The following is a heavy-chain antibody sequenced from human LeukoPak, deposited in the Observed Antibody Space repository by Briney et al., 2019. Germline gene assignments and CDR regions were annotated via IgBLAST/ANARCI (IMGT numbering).Heavy chain of an antibody. CDR1: GFTFSSYA. J-gene: IGHJ4*02. Sequence: PGGSLRLSCAASGFTFSSYAMSWVRQAPGKGLEWVSAISGSGGSTYYADSVKGRFTISRDNSKNTLYLQMNSLRAEDTAVYYCAKAATKMIFVVVPAAMDYWGQGTLVTVSS. V-gene: IGHV3-23*01. CDR3: AKAATKMIFVVVPAAMDY. D-gene: IGHD2-2*01. CDR2: ISGSGGST.